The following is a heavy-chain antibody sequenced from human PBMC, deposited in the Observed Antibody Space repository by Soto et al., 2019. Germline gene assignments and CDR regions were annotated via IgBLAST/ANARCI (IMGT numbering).Heavy chain of an antibody. CDR2: IYYSGST. D-gene: IGHD3-10*01. CDR1: GGSISSYY. J-gene: IGHJ6*02. CDR3: ASHVGMVRHYYGMDV. V-gene: IGHV4-59*08. Sequence: PSETLSLTCTVSGGSISSYYWSWIRQPPGKGLEWIGYIYYSGSTNYNPSLKSRVTISVDTSKNQFSLKLSSVTAADTAVYYCASHVGMVRHYYGMDVWGQGTTVTVSS.